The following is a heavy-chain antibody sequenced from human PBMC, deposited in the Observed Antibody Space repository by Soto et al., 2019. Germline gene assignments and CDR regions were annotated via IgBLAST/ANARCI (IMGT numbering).Heavy chain of an antibody. J-gene: IGHJ6*04. CDR2: IYYSGTT. V-gene: IGHV4-59*08. CDR1: GGSISGYY. D-gene: IGHD2-2*01. Sequence: PSETLSLTCTVSGGSISGYYWSWLRQPPGKGLEWIGYIYYSGTTSYNPSLRSRVTISVDTSKNQFSLKLSSVTAADTAVYYCARHVPYWSSTSHCAYGMDVWGKATTVNVGS. CDR3: ARHVPYWSSTSHCAYGMDV.